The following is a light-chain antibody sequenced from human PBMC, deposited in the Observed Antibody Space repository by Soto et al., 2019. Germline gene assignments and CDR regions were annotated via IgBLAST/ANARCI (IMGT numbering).Light chain of an antibody. CDR1: SSNIGAGYD. CDR2: GNS. V-gene: IGLV1-40*01. J-gene: IGLJ3*02. Sequence: QPVLTQPPSVSGAPGQRVIISCTGSSSNIGAGYDVHWYQQLPGTAPKLLIYGNSNRPSGVPDRFSGSKSGTSASLAITGLQAEDEADYYCQSYDSSLSGGVFGGGTKLTVL. CDR3: QSYDSSLSGGV.